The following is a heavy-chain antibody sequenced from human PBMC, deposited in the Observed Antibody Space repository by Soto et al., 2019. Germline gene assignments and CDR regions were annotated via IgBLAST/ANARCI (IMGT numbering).Heavy chain of an antibody. Sequence: PGGSLRLSCAASGFTFSSYAMSWVRQAPGKGLEWVSAISGSGGSTYYVDSVKGRFTISRDNSKNTLYLQMNSLRAEDTAVYYCAKGIEYRAARPPVYWGQGTLVTVSS. CDR2: ISGSGGST. V-gene: IGHV3-23*01. CDR3: AKGIEYRAARPPVY. CDR1: GFTFSSYA. J-gene: IGHJ4*02. D-gene: IGHD6-6*01.